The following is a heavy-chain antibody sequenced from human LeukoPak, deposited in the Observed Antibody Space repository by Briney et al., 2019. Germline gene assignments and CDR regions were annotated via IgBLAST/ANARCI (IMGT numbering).Heavy chain of an antibody. CDR2: IYSGGST. CDR3: ARDLNYDSAY. J-gene: IGHJ4*02. V-gene: IGHV3-53*01. CDR1: GFTVSSNY. Sequence: PGGSLRLSCAASGFTVSSNYMSWVRQAPGKGPEWVSVIYSGGSTYYADSVKGRFTISRDNSKNTVYLQMNSLRAEDTAVYYCARDLNYDSAYWGQGTLVTVSS. D-gene: IGHD3-22*01.